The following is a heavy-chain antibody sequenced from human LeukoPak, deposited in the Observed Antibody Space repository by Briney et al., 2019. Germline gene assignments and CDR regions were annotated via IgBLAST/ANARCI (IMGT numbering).Heavy chain of an antibody. D-gene: IGHD3-10*01. Sequence: PSETLSLTCTVSGYSISSGYYWGWIRQPPGKGLEWIGSIYHSGSTYYNPSLKSRVSTSLDTSKNQFSLKLSSVTAADTAVYYCARGFGELWHYFDYWGQGALVTVSS. V-gene: IGHV4-38-2*02. J-gene: IGHJ4*02. CDR1: GYSISSGYY. CDR3: ARGFGELWHYFDY. CDR2: IYHSGST.